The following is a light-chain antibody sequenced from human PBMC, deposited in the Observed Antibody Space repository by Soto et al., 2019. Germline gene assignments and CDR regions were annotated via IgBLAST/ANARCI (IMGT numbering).Light chain of an antibody. V-gene: IGLV2-14*03. J-gene: IGLJ3*02. CDR1: SNDIGGFDA. CDR3: FSYTRSSTWV. Sequence: QSVLTQPASVSGSPGQSITISCTGSSNDIGGFDAVSWYQRHSGKAPRLLIYEVTNRPSGVSDRFSGSKSGITASLTISGLQADDEADYYCFSYTRSSTWVFGGGTKVTVL. CDR2: EVT.